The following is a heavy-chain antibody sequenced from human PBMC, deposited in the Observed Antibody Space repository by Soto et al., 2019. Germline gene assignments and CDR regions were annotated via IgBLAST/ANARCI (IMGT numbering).Heavy chain of an antibody. D-gene: IGHD2-2*01. CDR2: IIPIPGTA. CDR1: GGTFSSYA. Sequence: QVQLVQSGAEVKKPGSSVKVSCKASGGTFSSYAISWVRQAPGQGLEWMGGIIPIPGTANYAQKFQGRVTITADESTSTAYIELSSLRSEDTAVYYCARSQGSSTSLELYYYYYYGMDVWGQGTTVTVSS. CDR3: ARSQGSSTSLELYYYYYYGMDV. J-gene: IGHJ6*02. V-gene: IGHV1-69*01.